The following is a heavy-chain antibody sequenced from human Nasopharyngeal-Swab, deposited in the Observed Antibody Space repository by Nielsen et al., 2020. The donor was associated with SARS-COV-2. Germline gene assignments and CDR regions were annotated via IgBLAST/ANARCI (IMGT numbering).Heavy chain of an antibody. Sequence: ASVKVSCKASGYTFTSHAMHWVRQALGQRLEWLGWINAANGDTKYSQKIQGRVTITRDTSASTAYMELSSLRSEDTAVYYCASLASYYDFWSGQYYMDVWGKGTTVTVSS. CDR1: GYTFTSHA. CDR3: ASLASYYDFWSGQYYMDV. V-gene: IGHV1-3*01. J-gene: IGHJ6*03. D-gene: IGHD3-3*01. CDR2: INAANGDT.